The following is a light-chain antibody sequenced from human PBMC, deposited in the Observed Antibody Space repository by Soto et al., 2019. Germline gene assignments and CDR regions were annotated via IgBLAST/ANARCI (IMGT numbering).Light chain of an antibody. CDR3: AAWDDSLNAGV. CDR2: SNN. J-gene: IGLJ3*02. V-gene: IGLV1-44*01. CDR1: TSNIGSNT. Sequence: QSVLTQPPSASGTPGQRVTISCSGSTSNIGSNTVNWYQQLPGTAPKLLIYSNNQRPSEVPDRFSGSKSGTSASLAISGLQSEDEADYYCAAWDDSLNAGVFGGGTKVTVL.